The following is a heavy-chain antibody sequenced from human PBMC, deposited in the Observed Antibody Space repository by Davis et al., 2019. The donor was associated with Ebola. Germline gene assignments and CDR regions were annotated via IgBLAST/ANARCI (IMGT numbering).Heavy chain of an antibody. Sequence: GESLKISCAASGFTVTTSAVSWVRQAPGKGLEWVAVISYDGSNKYYADSVKGRFTISRDNSKNTLYLQMSSLRAEDTAVYYCARDLPGGDWYFDLWGRGTLVTVSS. J-gene: IGHJ2*01. CDR2: ISYDGSNK. CDR1: GFTVTTSA. CDR3: ARDLPGGDWYFDL. D-gene: IGHD1-14*01. V-gene: IGHV3-30*03.